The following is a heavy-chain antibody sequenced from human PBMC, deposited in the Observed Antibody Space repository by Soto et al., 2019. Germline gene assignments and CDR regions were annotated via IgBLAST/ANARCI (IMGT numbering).Heavy chain of an antibody. CDR3: VKNSGWFNT. CDR2: IEGSGAIT. V-gene: IGHV3-23*01. D-gene: IGHD3-10*01. CDR1: GFMFSTTD. J-gene: IGHJ5*02. Sequence: GGSLRLSCAASGFMFSTTDMSWVRQAPGKGLEWVTTIEGSGAITYYADSVKGRFIISRDNSRNTVYLQMDSLTADDTAVYYCVKNSGWFNTWGQGTLVTVSS.